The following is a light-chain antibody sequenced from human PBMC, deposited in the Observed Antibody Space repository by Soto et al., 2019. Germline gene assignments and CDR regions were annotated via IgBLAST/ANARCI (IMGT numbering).Light chain of an antibody. CDR3: SSYTTINTVVL. J-gene: IGLJ3*02. V-gene: IGLV2-14*03. Sequence: QSALTQPASVSGSPGQSITFSCTGTTSDIGAYNYVSWYQHHPGKAPKLLIYDVTARPSGVSDRFSGSKSGTTASLTISGIQAEDEADYFCSSYTTINTVVLFGGGTQLTVL. CDR1: TSDIGAYNY. CDR2: DVT.